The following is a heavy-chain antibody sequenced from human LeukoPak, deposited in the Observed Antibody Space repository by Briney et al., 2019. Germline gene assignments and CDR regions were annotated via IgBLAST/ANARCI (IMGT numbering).Heavy chain of an antibody. CDR1: GGSFSGYY. V-gene: IGHV4-34*01. Sequence: SETLSLTCAVYGGSFSGYYWTWIRQPPGEGLEWIGEINHSGSTNYNPSLKSRVTISVDTSKNQFSLKLSSVTAADTAVYYCARGLPFPRLAGFEYWGQGTLVTVSS. CDR3: ARGLPFPRLAGFEY. CDR2: INHSGST. D-gene: IGHD6-19*01. J-gene: IGHJ4*02.